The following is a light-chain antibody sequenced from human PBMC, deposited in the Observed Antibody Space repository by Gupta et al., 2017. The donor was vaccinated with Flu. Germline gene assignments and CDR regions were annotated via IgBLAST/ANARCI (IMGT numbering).Light chain of an antibody. CDR3: QQDFSAPPT. CDR1: QSGFYSSNNKNY. J-gene: IGKJ1*01. Sequence: DIMMTHSPDSLSVSLGERATINCKSSQSGFYSSNNKNYLAWYQQKPGQSPKLLFYWASTRESGVPDRFSGSGSGTDFTLTINSLQTEDVAVYYCQQDFSAPPTFGQGTKVEIK. CDR2: WAS. V-gene: IGKV4-1*01.